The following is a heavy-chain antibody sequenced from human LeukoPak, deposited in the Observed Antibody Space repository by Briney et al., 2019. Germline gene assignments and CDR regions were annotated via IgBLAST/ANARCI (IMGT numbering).Heavy chain of an antibody. CDR2: IYYSGST. Sequence: SETLSLTCTVSGGSISSSSYYWGWIRQPPGKGLEWIGSIYYSGSTYYNPSLKNRVTRSVDTSKNQFSLKLSSVTAADTAVYYCASWSGYYSGWFDPWGQGTLVTVSS. J-gene: IGHJ5*02. V-gene: IGHV4-39*01. CDR1: GGSISSSSYY. D-gene: IGHD3-3*01. CDR3: ASWSGYYSGWFDP.